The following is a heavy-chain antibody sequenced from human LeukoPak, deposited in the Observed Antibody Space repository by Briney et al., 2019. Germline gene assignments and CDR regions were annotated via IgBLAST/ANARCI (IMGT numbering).Heavy chain of an antibody. CDR2: IIPIFGTA. J-gene: IGHJ6*04. V-gene: IGHV1-69*06. Sequence: SVKVSCKASGGTFSSYAISWVRQAPGQGLEWMGGIIPIFGTANYAQKFQGRVTITADKSTSTAYMELSSLRSEDTAVYYCARSTLYCSSTSRYVSYYYGMDVWGKGTTVTVSS. CDR1: GGTFSSYA. CDR3: ARSTLYCSSTSRYVSYYYGMDV. D-gene: IGHD2-2*01.